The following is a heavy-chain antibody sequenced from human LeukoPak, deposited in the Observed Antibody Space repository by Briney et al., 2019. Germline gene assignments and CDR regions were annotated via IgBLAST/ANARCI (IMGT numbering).Heavy chain of an antibody. V-gene: IGHV1-69*04. D-gene: IGHD3-10*01. Sequence: ASVKVSCKTSGGTLSNHAFSWVRQAPGQGLEWMGRIIPILGTTQYAQKFQGRVTISADKSTNTVYMELSSLRSEDSVVYYCAREYGMGVCQRSNALDIWGQGTKVTVAS. J-gene: IGHJ3*02. CDR2: IIPILGTT. CDR1: GGTLSNHA. CDR3: AREYGMGVCQRSNALDI.